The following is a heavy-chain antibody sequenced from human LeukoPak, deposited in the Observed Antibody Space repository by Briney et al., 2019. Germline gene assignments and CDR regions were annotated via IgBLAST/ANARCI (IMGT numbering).Heavy chain of an antibody. J-gene: IGHJ4*02. D-gene: IGHD5-12*01. CDR1: GFTVSSNY. CDR3: AKDYGGRGGYVFDY. V-gene: IGHV3-53*05. CDR2: IYSGGST. Sequence: GGSLRLSCAASGFTVSSNYMSWVRQAPGKGLEWVSVIYSGGSTYYADSVKGRFTISRDNSKNTLYLQMNSLRAEDTAVYYCAKDYGGRGGYVFDYWGQGTLVTVSS.